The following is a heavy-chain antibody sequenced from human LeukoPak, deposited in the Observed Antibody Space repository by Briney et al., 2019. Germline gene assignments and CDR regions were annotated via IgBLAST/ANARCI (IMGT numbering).Heavy chain of an antibody. Sequence: SETLSLTCTVSGGSTSSYYWSWIRQPPGKGLEWIGYIYYSGSTNYNPSLKSRVTISEDTSKNQFSLKLSSVTAADTAVYYCARDRYVYMAVWGKGTTVTVSS. CDR3: ARDRYVYMAV. D-gene: IGHD3-16*01. CDR2: IYYSGST. CDR1: GGSTSSYY. V-gene: IGHV4-59*01. J-gene: IGHJ6*03.